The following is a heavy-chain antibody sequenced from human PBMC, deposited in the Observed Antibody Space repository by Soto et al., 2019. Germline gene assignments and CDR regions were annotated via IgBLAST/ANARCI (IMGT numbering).Heavy chain of an antibody. J-gene: IGHJ4*02. D-gene: IGHD6-6*01. Sequence: PSETLSLTCAVYGGSFSGYYWTWVRQPPGKGLEWIGEINHSGFTNYNPSLKSRVTISVDTSKSQFSLDLTSVTAADTAVYYCARGLTEARPGGIYWGQGTLVTVSS. CDR1: GGSFSGYY. CDR2: INHSGFT. CDR3: ARGLTEARPGGIY. V-gene: IGHV4-34*01.